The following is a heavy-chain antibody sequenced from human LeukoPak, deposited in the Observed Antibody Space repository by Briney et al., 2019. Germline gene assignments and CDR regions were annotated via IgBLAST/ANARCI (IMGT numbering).Heavy chain of an antibody. CDR2: ISYDGSDK. Sequence: GSLRLSCAGSGFTFSSYAMHWVRQAPGKGLEWVAVISYDGSDKYYADSVKGRFTISRGNSKNTLYLQMNSLRAEDTAVYYCATRYFDWHFDYWGQGTLVTVSS. D-gene: IGHD3-9*01. J-gene: IGHJ4*02. CDR1: GFTFSSYA. V-gene: IGHV3-30*04. CDR3: ATRYFDWHFDY.